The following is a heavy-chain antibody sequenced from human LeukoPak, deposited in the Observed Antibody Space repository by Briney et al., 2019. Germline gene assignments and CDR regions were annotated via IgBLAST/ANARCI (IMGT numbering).Heavy chain of an antibody. J-gene: IGHJ3*02. V-gene: IGHV3-66*01. CDR1: GFTVSSNY. CDR3: ARANYLDAFDI. CDR2: IYSGGST. D-gene: IGHD3-10*01. Sequence: GGSLRLSCAASGFTVSSNYMSWVRQAPGKGLEWVSVIYSGGSTYYADSVKGRFTISRDNSKNTLYLQMNSLRAEDTAVYYCARANYLDAFDIWGQGTMVTVSS.